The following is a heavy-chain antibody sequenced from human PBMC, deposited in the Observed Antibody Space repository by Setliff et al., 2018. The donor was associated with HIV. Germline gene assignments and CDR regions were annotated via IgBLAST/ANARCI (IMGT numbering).Heavy chain of an antibody. CDR1: DDSVSTFY. J-gene: IGHJ4*01. CDR3: AAGEGVASTYYDD. D-gene: IGHD3-3*01. CDR2: IHHTGST. V-gene: IGHV4-59*02. Sequence: PSETLSLTCTASDDSVSTFYWNWIRQPPGKGLEWIGFIHHTGSTVSNPSLKSRVTILMDLSGNQLSLHLASVTTADTAVYFCAAGEGVASTYYDDWGQGTQVTVSS.